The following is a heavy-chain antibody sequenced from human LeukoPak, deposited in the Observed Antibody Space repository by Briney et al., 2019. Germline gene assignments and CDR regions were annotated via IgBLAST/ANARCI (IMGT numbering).Heavy chain of an antibody. V-gene: IGHV3-73*01. D-gene: IGHD3-3*01. CDR3: TRLTREWLLFESDAFDI. Sequence: PGGSLRLSCAASGFTFSGSAMHWVRQASGKGLEWVGRIRSKANSYATAYAASVKGRFTISRDDSRNTAYLQMNSLKTEDTAVYYCTRLTREWLLFESDAFDIWGQGTMVTVS. CDR1: GFTFSGSA. CDR2: IRSKANSYAT. J-gene: IGHJ3*02.